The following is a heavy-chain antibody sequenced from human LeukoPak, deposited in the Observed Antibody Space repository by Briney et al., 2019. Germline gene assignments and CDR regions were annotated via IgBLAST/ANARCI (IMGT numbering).Heavy chain of an antibody. CDR2: ISSSGSTI. Sequence: GGSLRLSCAASGFTFSSYEMNWVRQAPGKGLEWVSYISSSGSTIYYADSVKGRFTISRDNAKNTLYLQMNSLRAEDTAVYYCAKDKTYYYGSGSYRVVQYYFDYWGQGTLVTVSS. CDR3: AKDKTYYYGSGSYRVVQYYFDY. CDR1: GFTFSSYE. V-gene: IGHV3-48*03. J-gene: IGHJ4*02. D-gene: IGHD3-10*01.